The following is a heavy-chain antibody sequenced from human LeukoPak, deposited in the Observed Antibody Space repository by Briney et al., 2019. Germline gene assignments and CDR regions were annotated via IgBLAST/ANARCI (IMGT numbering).Heavy chain of an antibody. CDR1: GFTFSSYA. J-gene: IGHJ4*02. D-gene: IGHD6-19*01. CDR3: ARVEVAVAWGYFDY. Sequence: GGSLRLSCAASGFTFSSYAMHWVRQAPGKGLEWVAVISYDGSFKKYADSVKGRFTISRDNSKNTLYLQMNSLRVEDTAVYYCARVEVAVAWGYFDYWGQGTLVTVSS. V-gene: IGHV3-30*04. CDR2: ISYDGSFK.